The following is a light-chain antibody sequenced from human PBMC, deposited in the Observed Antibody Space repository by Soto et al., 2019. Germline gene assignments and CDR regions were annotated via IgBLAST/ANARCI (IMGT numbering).Light chain of an antibody. Sequence: QSVLTQPASVSGSPGQSITISCTGTSGDVGGHNCVSWYQQHPGKAPRLMIYNVSYRPSEISDRFSGSKSGNTASLTISGLQAYDEADYYCNSYTTSLTYVFGTGNKLTVL. V-gene: IGLV2-14*03. J-gene: IGLJ1*01. CDR3: NSYTTSLTYV. CDR2: NVS. CDR1: SGDVGGHNC.